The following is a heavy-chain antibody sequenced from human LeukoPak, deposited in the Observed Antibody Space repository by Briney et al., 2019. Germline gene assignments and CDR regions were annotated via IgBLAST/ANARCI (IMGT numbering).Heavy chain of an antibody. V-gene: IGHV4-38-2*02. Sequence: PSETLSLTCTVSGYSISSGYFWGWMRQPPGKGLEWIGSIYQSETAHYNPSLKSRVTISVDTSKNQFSLKLRSVMAADTAVYYCARGYGNSDYWGQGTLVTVSS. CDR2: IYQSETA. CDR1: GYSISSGYF. CDR3: ARGYGNSDY. J-gene: IGHJ4*02. D-gene: IGHD4-17*01.